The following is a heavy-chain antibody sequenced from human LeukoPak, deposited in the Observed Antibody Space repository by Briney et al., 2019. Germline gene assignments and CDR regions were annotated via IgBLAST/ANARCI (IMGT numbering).Heavy chain of an antibody. CDR2: IKQDGSER. D-gene: IGHD2-2*01. CDR3: AKEFCSGSSCYGYIDY. J-gene: IGHJ4*02. CDR1: GFTFSGYW. V-gene: IGHV3-7*03. Sequence: PGGSLRLSCAASGFTFSGYWMGWARQAPGKGLEWVANIKQDGSERYYVDSVKGRFTISRDNARNSLYLQMNSLRAEDTAVYYCAKEFCSGSSCYGYIDYWGQGTLVTVSS.